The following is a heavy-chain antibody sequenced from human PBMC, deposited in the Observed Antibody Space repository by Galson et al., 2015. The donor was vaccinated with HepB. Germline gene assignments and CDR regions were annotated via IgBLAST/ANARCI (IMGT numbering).Heavy chain of an antibody. CDR2: IRSKAYGGTT. J-gene: IGHJ3*02. CDR3: TRDKPRLGYYGSGSYVIYAFDI. Sequence: SLRLSCAASGFTFGDYAMSWFRQAPGKGLEWVGFIRSKAYGGTTEYAASVKGRFTISRDDSKSIAYLQMKSLKTEDTAVYYCTRDKPRLGYYGSGSYVIYAFDIWGQGTMVSVSS. D-gene: IGHD3-10*01. V-gene: IGHV3-49*03. CDR1: GFTFGDYA.